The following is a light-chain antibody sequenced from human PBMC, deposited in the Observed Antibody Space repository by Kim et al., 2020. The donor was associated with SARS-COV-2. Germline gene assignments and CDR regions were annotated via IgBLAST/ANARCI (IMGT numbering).Light chain of an antibody. Sequence: EIVMTQSPATLSVSPGERVTLSCRASPSVSGNLAWYQQKPGQAPRLLIYDALTSATGIPARFSGSGSGTDFTLTISSLQSEDFAVYYCHHYNNWPPETFGQGTKLEI. J-gene: IGKJ2*01. CDR1: PSVSGN. CDR2: DAL. V-gene: IGKV3-15*01. CDR3: HHYNNWPPET.